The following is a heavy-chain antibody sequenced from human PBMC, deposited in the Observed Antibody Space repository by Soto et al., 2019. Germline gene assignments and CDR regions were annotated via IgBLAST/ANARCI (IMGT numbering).Heavy chain of an antibody. J-gene: IGHJ4*02. Sequence: GGSLRLSCAASGFTFSSYAMSWVRQAPGKGLEWVSAISGSGGSTYYADSVKGRFTISRDNSKNTLYLQMNSLRAEDTAVYYCANGDSGYDYLLPFDYWGQGTLVTVSS. CDR2: ISGSGGST. CDR3: ANGDSGYDYLLPFDY. D-gene: IGHD5-12*01. CDR1: GFTFSSYA. V-gene: IGHV3-23*01.